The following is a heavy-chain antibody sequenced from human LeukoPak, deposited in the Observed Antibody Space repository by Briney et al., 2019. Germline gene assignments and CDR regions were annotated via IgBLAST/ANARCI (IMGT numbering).Heavy chain of an antibody. CDR1: GGTFGSYA. V-gene: IGHV1-69*04. J-gene: IGHJ6*02. D-gene: IGHD5-12*01. CDR2: IIPILGIA. Sequence: SVKVSCKASGGTFGSYAISWVRQAPGQGLEWMGRIIPILGIANYAQKFQGRVTITADKSTSTAYMELSSLRSEDTAVYYCARGLYSGYGKYYYGMDVWGQGTTVTVSS. CDR3: ARGLYSGYGKYYYGMDV.